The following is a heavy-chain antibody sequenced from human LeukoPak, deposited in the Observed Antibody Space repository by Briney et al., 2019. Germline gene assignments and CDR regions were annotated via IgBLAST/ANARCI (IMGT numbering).Heavy chain of an antibody. CDR3: TTEYYDILTGYFPIDY. CDR2: IKSKTDGGTT. D-gene: IGHD3-9*01. J-gene: IGHJ4*02. Sequence: GGPLRLSCAASGFTFSNAWMSWVRQAPGKGLEWVGRIKSKTDGGTTDYAAPVKGRFTISRDDSKNTLYLQMNSLKTEDTAVYYCTTEYYDILTGYFPIDYWGQGTLVTVSS. V-gene: IGHV3-15*01. CDR1: GFTFSNAW.